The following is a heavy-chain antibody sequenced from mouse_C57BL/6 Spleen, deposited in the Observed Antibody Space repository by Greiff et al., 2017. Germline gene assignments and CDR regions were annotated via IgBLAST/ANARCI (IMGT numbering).Heavy chain of an antibody. J-gene: IGHJ4*01. CDR3: ARREAMDY. V-gene: IGHV1-42*01. CDR2: INPSTGGT. CDR1: GYSFTGYY. Sequence: DVKLVESGPELVKPGASVKISCKASGYSFTGYYMNWVKQSPEKSLEWIGEINPSTGGTTYNQKFKAKATLTVDKSSSTAYMQLKSLTSEDSAVYYCARREAMDYWGQGTSVTVSS.